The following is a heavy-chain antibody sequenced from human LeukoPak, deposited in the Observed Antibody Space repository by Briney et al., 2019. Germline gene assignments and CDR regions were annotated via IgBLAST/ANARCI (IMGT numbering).Heavy chain of an antibody. CDR3: TKGFSGTYYGIDV. CDR1: EYNFNNYW. Sequence: TEESLKISCKGSEYNFNNYWIAWVRQMPGRGLEWMGIIYPADADTRYSPSFEGQVAISADKSISTAYLQWISLKASDTAIYYCTKGFSGTYYGIDVWGHGTTVTVSS. CDR2: IYPADADT. J-gene: IGHJ6*02. D-gene: IGHD3-10*01. V-gene: IGHV5-51*01.